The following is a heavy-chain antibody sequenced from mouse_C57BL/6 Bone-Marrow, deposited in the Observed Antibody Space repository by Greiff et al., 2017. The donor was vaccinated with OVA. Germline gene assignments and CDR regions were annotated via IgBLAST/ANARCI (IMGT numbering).Heavy chain of an antibody. CDR1: GFTFSDYY. J-gene: IGHJ4*01. CDR2: ISNGGGST. V-gene: IGHV5-12*01. CDR3: ARRGYYGSSLYYYAMDY. Sequence: EVKVVESGGGLVQPGGSLKLSCAASGFTFSDYYMYWVRQTPEKRLEWVAYISNGGGSTYYPDTVKGRFTISRDNAKNTLYLQMSRLKSEDTAMYYCARRGYYGSSLYYYAMDYWGQGTSVTVSS. D-gene: IGHD1-1*01.